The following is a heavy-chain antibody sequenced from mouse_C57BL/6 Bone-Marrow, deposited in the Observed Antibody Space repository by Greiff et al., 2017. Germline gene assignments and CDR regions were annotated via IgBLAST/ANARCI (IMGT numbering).Heavy chain of an antibody. CDR2: ISSGGDYI. J-gene: IGHJ1*03. V-gene: IGHV5-9-1*02. D-gene: IGHD1-1*02. CDR1: GFTFSSYA. CDR3: TRDGGSPWYFDV. Sequence: EVKVVESGEGLVKPGGSLKLSCAASGFTFSSYAMSWVRQTPAKRLEWVAYISSGGDYISYADTVKGRFTISRDNARNTLYLQMSSLKSEDTAMYYCTRDGGSPWYFDVWGTGTTVTVSA.